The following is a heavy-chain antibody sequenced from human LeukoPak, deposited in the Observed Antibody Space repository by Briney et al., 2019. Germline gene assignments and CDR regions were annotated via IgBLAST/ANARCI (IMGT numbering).Heavy chain of an antibody. J-gene: IGHJ5*02. Sequence: PGGSLRLSCAASGFTFSSYSMTWVRQAPGKGLEWVSSISSSSSYIYYADSVKGRFTISRDNAKNSLYLQMNSLRAEDTAVYYCASSGYDFWSGYENWFDPWGQGTLVTVSS. V-gene: IGHV3-21*01. D-gene: IGHD3-3*01. CDR1: GFTFSSYS. CDR2: ISSSSSYI. CDR3: ASSGYDFWSGYENWFDP.